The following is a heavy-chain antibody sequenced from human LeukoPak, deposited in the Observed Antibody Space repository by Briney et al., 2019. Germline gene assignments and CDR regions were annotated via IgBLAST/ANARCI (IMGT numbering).Heavy chain of an antibody. CDR3: ARGRGAFDI. V-gene: IGHV4-59*01. Sequence: SQTLSLTCTVSGGSISSYYWSWIRQPPGKGLEWIWYIYYSGSTNYNPSLKSRVTISVDTSKNQFSLKLSSVTAADTALYYCARGRGAFDIWGQGTMVTVSS. CDR1: GGSISSYY. CDR2: IYYSGST. J-gene: IGHJ3*02. D-gene: IGHD6-25*01.